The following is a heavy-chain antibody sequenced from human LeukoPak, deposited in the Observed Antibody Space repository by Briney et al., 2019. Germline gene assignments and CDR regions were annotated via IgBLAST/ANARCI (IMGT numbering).Heavy chain of an antibody. Sequence: PGGSLRLSCAASGFTFTSAWMSWFRQAPGRGLEWVSAIDGSGSSTYYADSVKGRFTISRDNSKNTLYLQMNSLRAEDTAIYYCAKDRRLPWDYFDSWGQGTLVTVSS. CDR2: IDGSGSST. CDR1: GFTFTSAW. CDR3: AKDRRLPWDYFDS. D-gene: IGHD5-12*01. V-gene: IGHV3-23*01. J-gene: IGHJ4*02.